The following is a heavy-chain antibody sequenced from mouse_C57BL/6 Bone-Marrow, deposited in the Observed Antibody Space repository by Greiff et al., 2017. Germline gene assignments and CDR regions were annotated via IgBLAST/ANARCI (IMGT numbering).Heavy chain of an antibody. D-gene: IGHD1-1*01. CDR2: IHPNSGST. J-gene: IGHJ1*03. CDR1: GYTFTSYW. Sequence: QVQLQQPGAELVKPGASVKLSCKASGYTFTSYWMHWVKQRPGQGLEWIGMIHPNSGSTNYNEKFKSKATLTVDKSSSTAYMQRSSLTSEDSAVYYCANSSYDWYYDVWGTGTTVTVSS. CDR3: ANSSYDWYYDV. V-gene: IGHV1-64*01.